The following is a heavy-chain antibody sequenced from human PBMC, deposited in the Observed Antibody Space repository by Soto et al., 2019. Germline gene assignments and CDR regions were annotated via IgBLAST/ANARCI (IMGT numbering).Heavy chain of an antibody. CDR1: GGSISSSSYY. Sequence: SETLSLTCTVSGGSISSSSYYWGWIRQPPGKGLEWIGSIYYSGSTYYNPSLKSRVTISVDTSKNQFSLKLSSVTAADTAVYYCARQRSVPGATIGWFDPWGQGTLVTVSS. J-gene: IGHJ5*02. D-gene: IGHD2-2*01. V-gene: IGHV4-39*01. CDR2: IYYSGST. CDR3: ARQRSVPGATIGWFDP.